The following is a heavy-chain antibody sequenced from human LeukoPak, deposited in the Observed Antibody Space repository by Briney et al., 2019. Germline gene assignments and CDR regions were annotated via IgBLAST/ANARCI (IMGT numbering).Heavy chain of an antibody. Sequence: GGSLRLSCAASGFTFSSYAMSWVRQAPGKGLEWVSAISGSGGSTYYADSVKGRFTISRDNSKNTLYLQMNSLRAEDTAVYYCAKAGGYCSRTSCFHYYYYYMDVWGKGTTVTVSS. D-gene: IGHD2-2*01. CDR1: GFTFSSYA. V-gene: IGHV3-23*01. J-gene: IGHJ6*03. CDR2: ISGSGGST. CDR3: AKAGGYCSRTSCFHYYYYYMDV.